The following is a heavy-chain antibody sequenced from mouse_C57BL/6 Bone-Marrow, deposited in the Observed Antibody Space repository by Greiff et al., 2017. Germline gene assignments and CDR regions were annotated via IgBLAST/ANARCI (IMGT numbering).Heavy chain of an antibody. J-gene: IGHJ3*01. D-gene: IGHD2-10*02. V-gene: IGHV1-69*01. Sequence: QVQLQQSGAELVMPGPSVKLSCKASGYTFTSYWMHWVKQRPGQGLEWIGEIDPSDSSTTYNQKFQGKSPLTVAKSSRTAYMQLSRLPSEDSAVFYCSRYSYAYAWFAYWGQGTLVTVSA. CDR1: GYTFTSYW. CDR2: IDPSDSST. CDR3: SRYSYAYAWFAY.